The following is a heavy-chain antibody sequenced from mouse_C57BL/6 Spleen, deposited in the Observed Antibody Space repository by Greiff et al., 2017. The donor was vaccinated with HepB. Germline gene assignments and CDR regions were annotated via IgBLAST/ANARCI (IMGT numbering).Heavy chain of an antibody. J-gene: IGHJ1*03. Sequence: QVQLQQPGAELVKPGASVKLSCKASGYTFTSYWMHWVKQRPGQGLEWIGMIHPNSGSTNYNEKFKGKATLTVDKSSSTAYMQLSSLTSEDSAVYYCARGGAYSNCVTWYFDVWGTGTTVTVSS. V-gene: IGHV1-64*01. CDR2: IHPNSGST. CDR3: ARGGAYSNCVTWYFDV. CDR1: GYTFTSYW. D-gene: IGHD2-5*01.